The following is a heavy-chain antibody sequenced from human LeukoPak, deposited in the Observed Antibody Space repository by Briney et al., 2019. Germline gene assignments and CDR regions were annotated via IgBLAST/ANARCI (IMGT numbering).Heavy chain of an antibody. J-gene: IGHJ4*02. Sequence: SETLSLACTVSGASGSSRSYYWTWIRQPPGKELEWIASINYGGTTYYNPSLKSRVTISVDTSKNQFSLGLSSVTAADTAVYFYERYIVLGSGKYYFGYWAEKPVVTVSS. CDR2: INYGGTT. D-gene: IGHD3-10*01. V-gene: IGHV4-39*01. CDR1: GASGSSRSYY. CDR3: ERYIVLGSGKYYFGY.